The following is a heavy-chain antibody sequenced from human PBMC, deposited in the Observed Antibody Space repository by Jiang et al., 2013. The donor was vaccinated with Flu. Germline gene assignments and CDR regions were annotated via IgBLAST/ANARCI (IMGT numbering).Heavy chain of an antibody. CDR3: ARLSHGSGYDYPPF. J-gene: IGHJ4*02. CDR2: VYYTGSI. Sequence: PGLVKSSGTLSLTCSVSGGSIVNTDFYWGWIRQPPGKGLEWIASVYYTGSIFSNPSLQSRVTMSADTSKNEVSLNLTSVTAADTAVYYCARLSHGSGYDYPPFWGQGTRGHRLL. CDR1: GGSIVNTDFY. V-gene: IGHV4-39*07. D-gene: IGHD5-12*01.